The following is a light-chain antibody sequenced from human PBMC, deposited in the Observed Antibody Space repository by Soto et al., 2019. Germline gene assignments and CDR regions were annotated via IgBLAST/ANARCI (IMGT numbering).Light chain of an antibody. CDR2: DAS. Sequence: EIVLTQSPATLSLSPGERATLSCRASQSVSTYLAWYQQKPGQTPRLLIYDASNRATGIPARFSGSGSGTDFPLTISSLEPEDFAVYYCQQRSKWPLPFGGGTRVDIK. J-gene: IGKJ4*01. CDR3: QQRSKWPLP. CDR1: QSVSTY. V-gene: IGKV3-11*01.